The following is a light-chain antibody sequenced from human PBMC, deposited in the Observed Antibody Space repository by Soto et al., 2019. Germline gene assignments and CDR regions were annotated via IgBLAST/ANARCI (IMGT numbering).Light chain of an antibody. Sequence: QSALTQPPSASGSPGQSVTISCTGTSSDVGAYNYVSWYQQHPGKAPKLMIYEVTKRPSGVSNRFSGSKSGNTASLTISGLQAEDEADYYCDSYTSSRAYVFGIGTKLTVL. CDR1: SSDVGAYNY. CDR3: DSYTSSRAYV. J-gene: IGLJ1*01. CDR2: EVT. V-gene: IGLV2-14*01.